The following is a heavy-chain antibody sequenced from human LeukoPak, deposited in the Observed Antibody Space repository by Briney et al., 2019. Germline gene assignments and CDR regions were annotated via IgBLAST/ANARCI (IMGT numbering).Heavy chain of an antibody. Sequence: GGSLRLSCAASGFTFSSYDMHWVRQAPGKGLEWVSAIGTAGDTYYPGSVKGRFTISRENAKNSLYLQMNSLRAGDTAVYYCARGGRDYYDSSGYYYDYWGQGTLVTVSS. CDR3: ARGGRDYYDSSGYYYDY. CDR2: IGTAGDT. D-gene: IGHD3-22*01. CDR1: GFTFSSYD. V-gene: IGHV3-13*04. J-gene: IGHJ4*02.